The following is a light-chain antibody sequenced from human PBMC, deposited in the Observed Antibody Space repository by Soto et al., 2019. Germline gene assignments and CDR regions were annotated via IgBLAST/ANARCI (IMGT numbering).Light chain of an antibody. CDR3: NSYTTSSTYV. J-gene: IGLJ1*01. CDR1: SSDVGGYNY. CDR2: DVS. Sequence: QSVLTQPASVSGSPGQSLTISCTGTSSDVGGYNYVSWYQQHPGKAPKLMIYDVSNRPSGVSNRFSGSKSGNTASLTISGLQAEDEADYYCNSYTTSSTYVFGTGTKVTVL. V-gene: IGLV2-14*01.